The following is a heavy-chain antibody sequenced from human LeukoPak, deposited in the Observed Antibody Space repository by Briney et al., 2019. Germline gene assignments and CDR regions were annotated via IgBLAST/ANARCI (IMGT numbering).Heavy chain of an antibody. CDR3: ARAHTEWYIDL. Sequence: PGGSLRLSCTASGFIFSTYWMTWVRQAPGMGLEWVANIRQDGSEIFYVDSVEGRFIISRDNAKNSLYLQLNSLRAEDTAVYYCARAHTEWYIDLWGRGTLVTVSS. J-gene: IGHJ2*01. CDR2: IRQDGSEI. D-gene: IGHD2-8*02. CDR1: GFIFSTYW. V-gene: IGHV3-7*01.